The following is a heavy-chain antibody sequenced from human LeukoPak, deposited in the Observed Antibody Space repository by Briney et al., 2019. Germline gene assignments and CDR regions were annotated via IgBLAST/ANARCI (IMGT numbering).Heavy chain of an antibody. Sequence: SETLSLTCTVSGGSISSYCWSWIRQPPGKGLEWIGYIYYSGSTNYNPSLKSRVTISVDTSKNQFSLKLSSVTAADTAVYYCARHANYDILTGYRTDAFDIWGQGTMVTVSS. D-gene: IGHD3-9*01. CDR2: IYYSGST. J-gene: IGHJ3*02. CDR1: GGSISSYC. V-gene: IGHV4-59*08. CDR3: ARHANYDILTGYRTDAFDI.